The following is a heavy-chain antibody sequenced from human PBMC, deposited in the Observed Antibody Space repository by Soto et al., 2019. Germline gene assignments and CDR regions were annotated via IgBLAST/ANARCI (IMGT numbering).Heavy chain of an antibody. CDR1: GYTFTSYG. V-gene: IGHV1-18*01. D-gene: IGHD3-22*01. CDR3: ANSKITYYYDSSGYYSEYFDY. CDR2: LSAYNGNT. J-gene: IGHJ4*02. Sequence: QGQLVQYGAEVKKTGASVKVSCKASGYTFTSYGISWVRQAPGQGLEWMGWLSAYNGNTNYAPKIQDRVTMTTDTSTITAYMELRSLRPDDTAVYYCANSKITYYYDSSGYYSEYFDYWGQGTLVTVSS.